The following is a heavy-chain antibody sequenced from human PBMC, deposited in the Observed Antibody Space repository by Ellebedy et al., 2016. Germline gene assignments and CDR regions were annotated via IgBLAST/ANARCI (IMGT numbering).Heavy chain of an antibody. CDR2: ISSSSSYI. Sequence: GESLKISCAASGFTFSSYSMNWVRQAPGKGLEWVSSISSSSSYIYYANSVKGRFTISSDNAKNSLYLQMNSLTAEDTAVYYCARARGVRGVIITYHMDGWGKGTTVTVSS. CDR3: ARARGVRGVIITYHMDG. J-gene: IGHJ6*03. D-gene: IGHD3-10*01. CDR1: GFTFSSYS. V-gene: IGHV3-21*01.